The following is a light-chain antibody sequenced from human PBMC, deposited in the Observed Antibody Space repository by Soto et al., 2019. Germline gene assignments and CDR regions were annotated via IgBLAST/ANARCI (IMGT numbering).Light chain of an antibody. J-gene: IGKJ1*01. CDR2: AAS. V-gene: IGKV1-39*01. CDR1: QSIITY. Sequence: DIPMSQSPSSLSASVGDRVTITCRASQSIITYLTWYLQKPGKAPKLLIYAASNLQSGVPSRFSGSGSGTDFTLTISSLQPEDFATYFCQQSYSTPPWTFGQGTKVDIK. CDR3: QQSYSTPPWT.